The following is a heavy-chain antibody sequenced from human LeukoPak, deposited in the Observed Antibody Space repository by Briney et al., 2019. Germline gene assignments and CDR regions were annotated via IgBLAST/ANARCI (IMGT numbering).Heavy chain of an antibody. CDR1: GGSISSYY. CDR3: ARGRVSSSTWYSTYYYYFYMDV. Sequence: SETLSLTCTVSGGSISSYYWSWIRQPAGMGLEWIGRIYTSGSTNYNPSLNGRVSISRDTTKNLFSLRLRSVTAADTAVYFCARGRVSSSTWYSTYYYYFYMDVWGKGTTVTVSS. V-gene: IGHV4-4*07. CDR2: IYTSGST. J-gene: IGHJ6*03. D-gene: IGHD1-1*01.